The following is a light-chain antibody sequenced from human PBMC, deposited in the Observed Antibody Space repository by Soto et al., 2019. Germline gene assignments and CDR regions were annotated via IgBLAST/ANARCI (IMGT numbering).Light chain of an antibody. J-gene: IGKJ3*01. CDR2: DAS. Sequence: EIVLTQSPATLSLSPGERATLSCRASQSVSSYLAWYQQKPGQAPRLLIYDASNSATGIPARFSGSGSGTDFTITISSLEPEDFAFYYCQQRSNWIFSFGPGTKVDIK. CDR3: QQRSNWIFS. CDR1: QSVSSY. V-gene: IGKV3-11*01.